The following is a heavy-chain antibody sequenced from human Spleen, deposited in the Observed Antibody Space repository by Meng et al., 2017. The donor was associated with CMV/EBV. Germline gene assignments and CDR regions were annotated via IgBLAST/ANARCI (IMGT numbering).Heavy chain of an antibody. V-gene: IGHV1-18*01. CDR3: ARERGAVAGDH. J-gene: IGHJ4*02. CDR1: GYIFTDNY. Sequence: ASVKVSCKASGYIFTDNYMHWVRQAPGQGLEWMGWISPYKGNTKYAQKIQGRVTLTTDTSTSTAHMELTSLTSDDTAIYYCARERGAVAGDHWGQGTLVTVSS. D-gene: IGHD3-10*01. CDR2: ISPYKGNT.